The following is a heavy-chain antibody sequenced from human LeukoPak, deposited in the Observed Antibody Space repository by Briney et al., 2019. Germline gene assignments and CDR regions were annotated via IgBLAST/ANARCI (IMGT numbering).Heavy chain of an antibody. D-gene: IGHD2-2*02. Sequence: SVKVSCKASGYTFTSYGISWVRQAPGQGLEWMGRIIPILGIANYAQKFQGRVTMTRDTSTSTVYMELSSLRSEDTAVYYCASDRGCSTASCYIPDAFDIWGQGTMVTVSS. CDR2: IIPILGIA. CDR1: GYTFTSYG. V-gene: IGHV1-69*04. CDR3: ASDRGCSTASCYIPDAFDI. J-gene: IGHJ3*02.